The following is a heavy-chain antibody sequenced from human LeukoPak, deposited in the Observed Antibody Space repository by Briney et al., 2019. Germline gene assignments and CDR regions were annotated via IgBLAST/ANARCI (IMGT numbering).Heavy chain of an antibody. CDR3: ARGGLVGATIFDY. D-gene: IGHD1-26*01. V-gene: IGHV3-7*01. CDR2: IKQDGSEK. J-gene: IGHJ4*02. CDR1: ELTFSTYS. Sequence: GGSLRLSCAASELTFSTYSMSWVRQAPGKGLEWVANIKQDGSEKYYVDSVKGRFTISRDNAKNSLYLQMNSLRAEDTAVYYCARGGLVGATIFDYWGQGTLVTVSS.